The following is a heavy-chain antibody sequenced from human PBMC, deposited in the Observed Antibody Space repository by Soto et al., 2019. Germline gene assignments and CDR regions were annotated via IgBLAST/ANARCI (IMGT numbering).Heavy chain of an antibody. CDR3: ARLYYYGSGTRFYYGTDV. CDR1: GFTFSSYS. Sequence: GGSLRLSCAASGFTFSSYSMNWVRQAPGKGLEWVSYISSSSSTIYYADSVKGRFTISRDNAKNSLYLQMNSLREEDTAVYYCARLYYYGSGTRFYYGTDVWGQGTTVTVSS. J-gene: IGHJ6*02. CDR2: ISSSSSTI. V-gene: IGHV3-48*02. D-gene: IGHD3-10*01.